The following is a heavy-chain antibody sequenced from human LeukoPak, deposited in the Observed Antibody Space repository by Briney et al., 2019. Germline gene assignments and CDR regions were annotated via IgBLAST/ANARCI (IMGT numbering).Heavy chain of an antibody. D-gene: IGHD5-24*01. CDR2: ISSSGSYI. V-gene: IGHV3-21*01. Sequence: GGSLRLYCAASGFSFSSYAMNWVRQAPGKGLEWVLSISSSGSYIYYADSVKGRFTISRDNAENSLYLQMNSLRAEDTAVYYCAKVMASDWYYYYYYMDVWGKGTTVTVSS. CDR1: GFSFSSYA. J-gene: IGHJ6*03. CDR3: AKVMASDWYYYYYYMDV.